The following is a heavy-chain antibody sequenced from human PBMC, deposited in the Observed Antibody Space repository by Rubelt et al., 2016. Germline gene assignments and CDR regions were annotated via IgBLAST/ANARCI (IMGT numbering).Heavy chain of an antibody. J-gene: IGHJ4*02. CDR3: ARRLMPSYYFAY. CDR1: GGSISGSSYY. Sequence: GESSETLSLTCTVSGGSISGSSYYWGWIRQSPGKGLEWIGSIDDSGSPSSNPSLESRVTTSVDTSKNQFSLRLSSVTAADTALYYCARRLMPSYYFAYWGQGMLVTVSA. V-gene: IGHV4-39*01. CDR2: IDDSGSP. D-gene: IGHD2-2*01.